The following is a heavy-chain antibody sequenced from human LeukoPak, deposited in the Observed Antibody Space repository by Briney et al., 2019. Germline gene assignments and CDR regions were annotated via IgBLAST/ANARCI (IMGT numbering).Heavy chain of an antibody. Sequence: GGSLRLSCAASGFTFSSYEMNWVRQAPGKGLEWVSYISSSGSTIDYADSVRGGFTISRDNAKNSLYLQMNSLRAEDTAVYYCARAGYYGSGSHRVAFDIWGQGTMVTVSS. D-gene: IGHD3-10*01. CDR1: GFTFSSYE. J-gene: IGHJ3*02. V-gene: IGHV3-48*03. CDR3: ARAGYYGSGSHRVAFDI. CDR2: ISSSGSTI.